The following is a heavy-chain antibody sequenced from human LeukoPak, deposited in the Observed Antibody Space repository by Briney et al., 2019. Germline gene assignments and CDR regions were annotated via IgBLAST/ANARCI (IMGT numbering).Heavy chain of an antibody. J-gene: IGHJ4*02. CDR3: ARVYSSSWYPLADY. D-gene: IGHD6-13*01. Sequence: GASVKVSCKASGYTFTSYGISWVRQAPGQGLEWMGWISAYNGNTNYAQKLQGRVTMTTDTSTSTVYMELRSLRSDDTAVYYCARVYSSSWYPLADYWGQGTLVTVSS. V-gene: IGHV1-18*01. CDR1: GYTFTSYG. CDR2: ISAYNGNT.